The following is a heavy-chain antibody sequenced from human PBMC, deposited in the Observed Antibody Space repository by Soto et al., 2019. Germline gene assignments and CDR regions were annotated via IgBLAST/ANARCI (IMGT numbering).Heavy chain of an antibody. CDR3: ARDVDYGGYFDY. CDR1: GGSVSSGSYY. V-gene: IGHV4-61*01. Sequence: SETLSLTCTVSGGSVSSGSYYWSWIRQPPGKGLEWIGYIYYSGSTNYNPSLKSRVTISVDTSKNQFSLKLSSVTAADTAVYYCARDVDYGGYFDYWGQGTLVTVSS. CDR2: IYYSGST. J-gene: IGHJ4*02. D-gene: IGHD4-17*01.